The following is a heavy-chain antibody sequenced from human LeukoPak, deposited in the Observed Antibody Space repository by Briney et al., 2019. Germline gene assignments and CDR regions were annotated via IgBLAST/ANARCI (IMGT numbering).Heavy chain of an antibody. Sequence: KPSETLSLTCTVSGGSISSSSYYWSWIRQPAGKGLEWIGRIYTSGSTNYNPSLKSRVTISVDTSKNQFSLKLSSVTAADTAVYYCARAPYSSGWTGSFDYWGQGTLVTVSS. CDR2: IYTSGST. D-gene: IGHD6-19*01. V-gene: IGHV4-61*02. J-gene: IGHJ4*02. CDR1: GGSISSSSYY. CDR3: ARAPYSSGWTGSFDY.